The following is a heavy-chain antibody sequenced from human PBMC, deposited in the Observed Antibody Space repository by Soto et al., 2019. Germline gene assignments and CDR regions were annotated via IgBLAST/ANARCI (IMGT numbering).Heavy chain of an antibody. D-gene: IGHD4-17*01. V-gene: IGHV3-30-3*01. J-gene: IGHJ4*02. Sequence: QVQLVESGGGVVQPGRSLRLSCAASGFTFSSYAMHWVRQAPGKGLEWVAVIAYDGSNKYYADSVKGRFTISRDNSKSTLYLQMNSLRAEDTDGYYCAAVRDRRAYWGQGSLVTVSS. CDR1: GFTFSSYA. CDR3: AAVRDRRAY. CDR2: IAYDGSNK.